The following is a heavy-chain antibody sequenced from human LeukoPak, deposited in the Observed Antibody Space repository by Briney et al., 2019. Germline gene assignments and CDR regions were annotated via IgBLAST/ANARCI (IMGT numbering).Heavy chain of an antibody. Sequence: SETLSLTCAVYGGSFSGYYWSWIRQPPGKGLEWIGEINHSGSTNYNPSLKSRVTISVDTSKNQFSLKLSSVIAADTAVYYCARFVVVPAAIRGDYYYVMDVWGQGTTVTVSS. CDR3: ARFVVVPAAIRGDYYYVMDV. CDR1: GGSFSGYY. V-gene: IGHV4-34*01. J-gene: IGHJ6*02. CDR2: INHSGST. D-gene: IGHD2-2*02.